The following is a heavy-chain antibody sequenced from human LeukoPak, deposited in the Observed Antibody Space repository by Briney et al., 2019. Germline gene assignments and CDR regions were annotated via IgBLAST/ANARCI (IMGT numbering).Heavy chain of an antibody. Sequence: SETLSLTCTVSDGFISTYYWTWIRQPAGKGLEWIGRIYTSGSTNYNPSFKSRVTMSVDTSKNQFSLKLISVTAADTAVYYCARGVAPGAIGWFDPWGQGTLVTVSS. CDR2: IYTSGST. CDR3: ARGVAPGAIGWFDP. J-gene: IGHJ5*02. D-gene: IGHD2-2*02. CDR1: DGFISTYY. V-gene: IGHV4-4*07.